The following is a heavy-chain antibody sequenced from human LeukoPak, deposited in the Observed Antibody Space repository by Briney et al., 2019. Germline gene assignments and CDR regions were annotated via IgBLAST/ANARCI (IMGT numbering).Heavy chain of an antibody. D-gene: IGHD1-20*01. CDR3: ARRRYNWNAIDY. V-gene: IGHV3-48*04. Sequence: GGSPRLSCAATGFTFSNSGMSWVRQAPGKGLEWVSYIGKTSSTTYYADSVKGRFTISRDNAKNSLYLQMNSLRAEDTAVYYCARRRYNWNAIDYWGQGTLVTVSS. J-gene: IGHJ4*02. CDR2: IGKTSSTT. CDR1: GFTFSNSG.